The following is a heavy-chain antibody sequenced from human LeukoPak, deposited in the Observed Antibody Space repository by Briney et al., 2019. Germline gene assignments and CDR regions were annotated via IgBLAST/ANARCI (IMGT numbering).Heavy chain of an antibody. CDR1: GGSIISSKYS. V-gene: IGHV4-39*02. CDR3: ARGPRLRFLEWLSHHYYGMDV. Sequence: SETLSLTCTVSGGSIISSKYSWGWIRQSPGKGLEWIATIFYSGITYYSPSLKSRVTISVDTSENRFSLKLYSVTAADTAVYYCARGPRLRFLEWLSHHYYGMDVWGQGTTVTVSS. J-gene: IGHJ6*02. D-gene: IGHD3-3*01. CDR2: IFYSGIT.